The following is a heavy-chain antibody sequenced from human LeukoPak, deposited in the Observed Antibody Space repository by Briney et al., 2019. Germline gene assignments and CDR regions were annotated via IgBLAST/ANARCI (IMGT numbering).Heavy chain of an antibody. CDR1: GGSISSYY. J-gene: IGHJ5*02. V-gene: IGHV4-4*07. CDR2: IYTSGST. D-gene: IGHD2-2*01. Sequence: SETLSLTCTVSGGSISSYYWSWIRQPAGKGQEWIGRIYTSGSTNYNPSLKSRVTMSVDTSKNQFSLKLSSVTAADTAVYYCARDKVVPAASNWFDPWGQGTLVTVSS. CDR3: ARDKVVPAASNWFDP.